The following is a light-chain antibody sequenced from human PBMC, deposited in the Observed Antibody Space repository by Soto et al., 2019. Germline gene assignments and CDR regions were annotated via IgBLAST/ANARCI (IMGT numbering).Light chain of an antibody. J-gene: IGKJ1*01. CDR3: QKYNRAPQT. Sequence: DIQMTPSPSSLSASVGDRVTITCRASPGIIDYLAWYQQKPGKVPTLLIYAASTLHSGVPSRFSGSGSGTDFTLTISSLQPEDVGTYYCQKYNRAPQTFGPGTKVEIK. V-gene: IGKV1-27*01. CDR1: PGIIDY. CDR2: AAS.